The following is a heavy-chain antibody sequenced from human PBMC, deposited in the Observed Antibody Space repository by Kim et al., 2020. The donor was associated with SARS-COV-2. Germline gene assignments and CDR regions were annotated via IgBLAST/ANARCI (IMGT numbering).Heavy chain of an antibody. CDR1: GFTVSNNY. CDR3: ARDRGNWNDGGALFDY. V-gene: IGHV3-53*01. J-gene: IGHJ4*02. Sequence: GGSLRLSCAASGFTVSNNYMSWVRQAPGKGLEWVSVIYSGGSTFYADSVKGRFTISRDTSKNKLYLQMNSLRAEDTAVYYCARDRGNWNDGGALFDYWGQGTLVTVSS. D-gene: IGHD1-1*01. CDR2: IYSGGST.